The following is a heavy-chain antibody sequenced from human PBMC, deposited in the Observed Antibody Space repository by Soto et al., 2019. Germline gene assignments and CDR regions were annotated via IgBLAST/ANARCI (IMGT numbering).Heavy chain of an antibody. CDR3: ARVLGYYGSGSYYYSYGMDV. CDR1: GFTFSSYG. J-gene: IGHJ6*02. CDR2: IWYDGSNK. Sequence: PGGSLRLSCAASGFTFSSYGMHWFRQAPGKGLEWVAVIWYDGSNKYYADSVKGRFTISRDNSKNTLYLQMNSLRAEDTAVYYCARVLGYYGSGSYYYSYGMDVWGQGTTVTVSS. D-gene: IGHD3-10*01. V-gene: IGHV3-33*01.